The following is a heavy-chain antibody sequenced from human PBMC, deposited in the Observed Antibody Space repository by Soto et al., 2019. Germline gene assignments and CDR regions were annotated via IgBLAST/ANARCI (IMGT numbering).Heavy chain of an antibody. CDR3: ARGKRIVGAQDVGVFDF. D-gene: IGHD1-26*01. J-gene: IGHJ3*01. CDR1: GYTFTSYG. CDR2: ISAYNGNT. Sequence: ASVKVSCKASGYTFTSYGISWVRQAPGQGLEWMGWISAYNGNTNYAQKLQGRVTMTTDTSTSTAYMELRSLRSDDTAVYYCARGKRIVGAQDVGVFDFWGQGTMVTVSS. V-gene: IGHV1-18*01.